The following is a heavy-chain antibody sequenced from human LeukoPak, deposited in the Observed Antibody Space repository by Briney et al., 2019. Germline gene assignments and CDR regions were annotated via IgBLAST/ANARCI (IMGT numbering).Heavy chain of an antibody. Sequence: ASVKVSCKASGYTFTSYYMHWVRQAPGQGLEWMGIINPSGGSTSYAQKFQGRVTMTRDTSTSTVYMELSSLRSEDTAVYYCARALALTYYDFWSGYSRGGWFDPWGQGTLVTVSS. D-gene: IGHD3-3*01. CDR1: GYTFTSYY. V-gene: IGHV1-46*01. J-gene: IGHJ5*02. CDR3: ARALALTYYDFWSGYSRGGWFDP. CDR2: INPSGGST.